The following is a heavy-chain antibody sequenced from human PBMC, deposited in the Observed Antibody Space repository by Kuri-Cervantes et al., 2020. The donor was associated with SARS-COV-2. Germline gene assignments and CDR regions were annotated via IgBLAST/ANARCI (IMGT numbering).Heavy chain of an antibody. CDR3: ARAFLRGGSDY. CDR2: TNTDGSST. D-gene: IGHD1-26*01. V-gene: IGHV3-74*01. CDR1: GFTFSNYW. J-gene: IGHJ4*02. Sequence: GESLKISCAASGFTFSNYWMHWVRQAPGKGLVWVSRTNTDGSSTSYADPVKGRFTISRDNAKNTLYLQMNSLRAEDTAVYYCARAFLRGGSDYWGQGTLVTVSS.